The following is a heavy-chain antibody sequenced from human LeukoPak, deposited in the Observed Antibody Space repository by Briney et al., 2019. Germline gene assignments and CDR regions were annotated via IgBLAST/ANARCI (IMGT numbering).Heavy chain of an antibody. CDR2: ISHDGHTT. CDR1: GFTFNSYV. J-gene: IGHJ4*02. V-gene: IGHV3-64D*06. Sequence: PGGSLRLSCSASGFTFNSYVMHWVRQAPGKGLEYVSAISHDGHTTYYADSVKGRFTISRDNSKNTLFLQMSSLRAEDMAVYYCAKSDYWGQGTLVTVSS. CDR3: AKSDY.